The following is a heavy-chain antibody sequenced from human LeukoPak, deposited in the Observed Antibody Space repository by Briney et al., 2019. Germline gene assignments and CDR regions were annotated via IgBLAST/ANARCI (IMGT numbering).Heavy chain of an antibody. CDR3: ARDQDGYNPYFDY. J-gene: IGHJ4*02. D-gene: IGHD5-24*01. CDR2: IYYSGST. Sequence: PSETLSLTCTVSGGSISSSSYYWGWIRQPPGKGLGWIGSIYYSGSTYYNPSLKSRVTISVDTSKNQFSLKLSSVTAADTAVYYCARDQDGYNPYFDYWGQGTLVTVSS. CDR1: GGSISSSSYY. V-gene: IGHV4-39*07.